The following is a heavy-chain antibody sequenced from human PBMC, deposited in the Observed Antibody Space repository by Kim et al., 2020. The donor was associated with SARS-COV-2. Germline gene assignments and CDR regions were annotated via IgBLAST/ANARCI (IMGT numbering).Heavy chain of an antibody. V-gene: IGHV3-23*01. CDR2: ISGSGGST. J-gene: IGHJ4*02. D-gene: IGHD1-1*01. CDR1: GFIFSSYA. CDR3: AKVGGWNDVGAV. Sequence: GGSLRLSCAASGFIFSSYAMSWVRQAPGKGLEWVSAISGSGGSTYYADSVKGRFTISRDNSKNTLYLQMNSLRAEDTAVYYCAKVGGWNDVGAVWGQGTLVTVSS.